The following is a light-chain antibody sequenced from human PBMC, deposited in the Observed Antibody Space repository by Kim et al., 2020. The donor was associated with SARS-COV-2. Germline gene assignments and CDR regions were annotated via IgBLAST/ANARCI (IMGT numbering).Light chain of an antibody. J-gene: IGLJ1*01. CDR2: YDN. CDR3: QIWDNDSDHSYV. V-gene: IGLV3-21*04. Sequence: PGQTASITCGGDNIASKSVHWYRQKPGQAPVLVIYYDNDRPSGIPERFSGSNSGNTATLTITRVEAGDEADYYCQIWDNDSDHSYVFGSGTKVTVL. CDR1: NIASKS.